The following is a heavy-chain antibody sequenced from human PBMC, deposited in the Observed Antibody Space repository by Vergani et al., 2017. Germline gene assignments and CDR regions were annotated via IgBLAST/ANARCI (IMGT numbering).Heavy chain of an antibody. Sequence: EVQLLESGGGLVQPGGSLRLSCAASGFTFSSYAMSWVRQAPGKGLEWVSSISGSGGSTYYADSVKGRFTISRDNSKNTLYLQMNSLRAEDTAVYYCANAAGIAVAGGCFDWGQGTLVTVSS. CDR2: ISGSGGST. J-gene: IGHJ4*02. CDR1: GFTFSSYA. V-gene: IGHV3-23*01. CDR3: ANAAGIAVAGGCFD. D-gene: IGHD6-19*01.